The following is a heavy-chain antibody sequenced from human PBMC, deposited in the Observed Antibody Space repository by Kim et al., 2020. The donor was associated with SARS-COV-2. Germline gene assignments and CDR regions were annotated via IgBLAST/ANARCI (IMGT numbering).Heavy chain of an antibody. CDR3: AREQQLGHDAFDI. J-gene: IGHJ3*02. V-gene: IGHV6-1*01. Sequence: YAVSVKSRITINPDTSKNQFSLQLNSVTPEDTAVYYCAREQQLGHDAFDIWGQGTMVTVSS. D-gene: IGHD6-6*01.